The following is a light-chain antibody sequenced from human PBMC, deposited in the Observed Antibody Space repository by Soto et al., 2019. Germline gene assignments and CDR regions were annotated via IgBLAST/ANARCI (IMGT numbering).Light chain of an antibody. Sequence: QSVLTQSSSASASLGSSVKLTCTLSSGHSSYIIAWHRQQPGKAPRHLMNLERSGTYNKGSGIPDRFSGSSSGADRYLTISNLQFEDEADYYCETWDSNTRVFGGGTQLTVL. V-gene: IGLV4-60*02. J-gene: IGLJ3*02. CDR2: LERSGTY. CDR1: SGHSSYI. CDR3: ETWDSNTRV.